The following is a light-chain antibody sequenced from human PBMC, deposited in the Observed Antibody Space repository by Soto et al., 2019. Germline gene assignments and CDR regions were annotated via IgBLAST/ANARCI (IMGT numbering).Light chain of an antibody. J-gene: IGKJ5*01. Sequence: DIQLTQSPSFLSASVGDRVTITCRASQGISSYLAWYQQKPGKDPKLLIYAASTLQSGVPSRFSGSGSGTEFNLTISSLQTEDFATYYCQQLNSYTITFGQGTRLEIK. CDR2: AAS. V-gene: IGKV1-9*01. CDR1: QGISSY. CDR3: QQLNSYTIT.